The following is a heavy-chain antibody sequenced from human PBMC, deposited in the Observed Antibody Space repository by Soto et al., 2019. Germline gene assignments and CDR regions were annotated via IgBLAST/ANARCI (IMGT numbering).Heavy chain of an antibody. Sequence: EVQLVESGGGLVQPGGSLKLSCAASGFIVSGFGIHWVRQASGKGLEWVGRIRDKGNNYATTYAASMKGRFTISRDDSETTEFLQMNSLITEDTAVYYCARYRPGSGALDYWGQGTLVTVSS. D-gene: IGHD3-10*01. J-gene: IGHJ4*02. CDR2: IRDKGNNYAT. CDR3: ARYRPGSGALDY. V-gene: IGHV3-73*02. CDR1: GFIVSGFG.